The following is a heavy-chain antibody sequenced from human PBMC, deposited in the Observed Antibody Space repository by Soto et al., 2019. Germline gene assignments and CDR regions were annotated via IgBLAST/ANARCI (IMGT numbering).Heavy chain of an antibody. V-gene: IGHV4-59*01. CDR1: GGSINSYY. CDR2: IHYSGST. J-gene: IGHJ5*02. CDR3: ARGGLAARKGRWFDP. D-gene: IGHD6-6*01. Sequence: SETLSLTCTVSGGSINSYYWGWIRQPPGKGLEWIGYIHYSGSTNYNPSLKSRVTISIDTPKNQFSLKVNSMTAADTAVYYCARGGLAARKGRWFDPWGQGTLVTVSS.